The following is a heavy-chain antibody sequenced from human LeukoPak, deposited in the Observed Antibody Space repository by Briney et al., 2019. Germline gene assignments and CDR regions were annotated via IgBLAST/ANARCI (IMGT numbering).Heavy chain of an antibody. Sequence: GGSLRLSCAASGFTFSSYSMNWVRQAPGKGLEWVSSISSSSSYIYYADSVKGRFTISRDNARNSLYLQMNSLRAEDTAVYYCARGTSYTALDAFDIWGQGTMVTVSS. CDR3: ARGTSYTALDAFDI. J-gene: IGHJ3*02. D-gene: IGHD5-18*01. CDR2: ISSSSSYI. V-gene: IGHV3-21*01. CDR1: GFTFSSYS.